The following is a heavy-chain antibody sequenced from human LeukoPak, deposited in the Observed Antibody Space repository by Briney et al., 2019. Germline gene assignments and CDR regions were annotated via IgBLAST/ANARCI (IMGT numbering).Heavy chain of an antibody. J-gene: IGHJ4*02. CDR1: GGSFSSYY. Sequence: SQTLSLTCAVYGGSFSSYYWSWIREPPGKGLELIGEINYSGSTKYNPSLESRVTISVDTSKNHFSLMLTSLTAADTAGNYCARGPPSSPDYDISTGYYHFDYWGQGTLVTVSS. V-gene: IGHV4-34*01. D-gene: IGHD3-9*01. CDR3: ARGPPSSPDYDISTGYYHFDY. CDR2: INYSGST.